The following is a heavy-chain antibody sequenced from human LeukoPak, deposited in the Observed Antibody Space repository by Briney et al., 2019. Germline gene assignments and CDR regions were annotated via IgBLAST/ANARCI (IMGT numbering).Heavy chain of an antibody. D-gene: IGHD2-15*01. V-gene: IGHV1-2*02. CDR1: GYTFTGYY. CDR3: ARDEGRYCSGGSCYSFDP. CDR2: INPNSGGT. Sequence: GASVKVSCKASGYTFTGYYMHWVRQAPGQGLEWMGWINPNSGGTNYAQKFQGRVTMTRDTSISTAYMELSRLRSDDTAVYYCARDEGRYCSGGSCYSFDPWGQGTLVTVSS. J-gene: IGHJ5*02.